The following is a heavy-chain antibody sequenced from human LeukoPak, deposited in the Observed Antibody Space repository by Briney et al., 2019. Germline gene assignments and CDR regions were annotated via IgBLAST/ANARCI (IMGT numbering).Heavy chain of an antibody. J-gene: IGHJ4*02. CDR2: INPDSGGT. Sequence: ASVKVSCKASAYTFTGYYMHWVRQAPGQGLEWMGWINPDSGGTNYAQTFQGRVTMTRDTSISTAYMEVSRLRSGDTAVYYCAREGSGWYGNFDYWGQGTLVTVSS. D-gene: IGHD6-19*01. CDR1: AYTFTGYY. CDR3: AREGSGWYGNFDY. V-gene: IGHV1-2*02.